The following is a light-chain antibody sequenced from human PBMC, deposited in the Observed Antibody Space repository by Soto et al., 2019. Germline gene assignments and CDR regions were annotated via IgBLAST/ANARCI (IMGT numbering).Light chain of an antibody. CDR2: AAS. CDR1: QSVSHY. V-gene: IGKV1-39*01. Sequence: DIQMTQSPSSLSASLGDRVTIACRASQSVSHYLHWYQQKPGKAPKLLIYAASKLQSGVPSRFSGSGFGTDFTLTISSLQPEEFATYYCQQVYYRCATLGQGTKVEIE. CDR3: QQVYYRCAT. J-gene: IGKJ1*01.